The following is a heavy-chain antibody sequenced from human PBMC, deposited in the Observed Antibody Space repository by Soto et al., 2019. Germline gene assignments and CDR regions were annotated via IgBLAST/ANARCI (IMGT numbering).Heavy chain of an antibody. J-gene: IGHJ1*01. V-gene: IGHV4-59*01. Sequence: QVQLQESGPGLVRPSETLSLTCTVSGGSLSSYFWSWIRQPPGKGLEWIGYIHYNGSTNNNPSLKSRLTISVDRPKNQFSLKLSSVTAADTAVYYCARDHPPYCGGIRCYSADYFQLWGQGTLVTVSS. D-gene: IGHD2-15*01. CDR3: ARDHPPYCGGIRCYSADYFQL. CDR2: IHYNGST. CDR1: GGSLSSYF.